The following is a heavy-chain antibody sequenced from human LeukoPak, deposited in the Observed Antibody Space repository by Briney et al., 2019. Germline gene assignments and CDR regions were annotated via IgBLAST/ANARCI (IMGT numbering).Heavy chain of an antibody. J-gene: IGHJ4*02. CDR3: ARHGYDILTGYYVAFDY. CDR2: NNPGDADT. Sequence: GESLKIPCKGAGYSFTSYWIGWVRQMPGKGLEWRGSNNPGDADTKYNPSFQGQVTISADKSISNAYLQWSSLKASDTAMYYCARHGYDILTGYYVAFDYWGQGTLVTVSS. V-gene: IGHV5-51*01. D-gene: IGHD3-9*01. CDR1: GYSFTSYW.